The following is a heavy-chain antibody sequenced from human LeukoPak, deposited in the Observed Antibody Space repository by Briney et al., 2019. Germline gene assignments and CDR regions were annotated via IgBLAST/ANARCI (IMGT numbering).Heavy chain of an antibody. CDR1: GLNLADYA. J-gene: IGHJ4*02. V-gene: IGHV3-43*02. CDR2: ISADGGST. Sequence: GGSLRLSCVVSGLNLADYAMHWVRHPPGKDLECVSLISADGGSTFSADSVKGRFSISRDNSKNSLYLQMNSLRSEDTAMYYCAKESGKFDYWGQGTLVAVSS. CDR3: AKESGKFDY.